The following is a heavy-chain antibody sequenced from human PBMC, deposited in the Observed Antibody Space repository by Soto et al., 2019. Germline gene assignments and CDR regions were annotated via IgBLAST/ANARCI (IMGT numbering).Heavy chain of an antibody. D-gene: IGHD3-22*01. CDR3: ARVGEYYYDSSGPENT. V-gene: IGHV1-18*01. J-gene: IGHJ4*02. CDR2: ISAYNGNT. Sequence: GASVKVSCKASGYTFTSYGISWVRQAPGQGLEWMGWISAYNGNTNYAQKLQGRVTMTTDTSTSTAYMELRSLRSDDTAVYYCARVGEYYYDSSGPENTWGQGTLVTVSS. CDR1: GYTFTSYG.